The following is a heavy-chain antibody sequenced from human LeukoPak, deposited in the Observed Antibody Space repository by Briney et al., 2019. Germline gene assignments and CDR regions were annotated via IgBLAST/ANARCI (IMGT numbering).Heavy chain of an antibody. V-gene: IGHV3-48*04. D-gene: IGHD1-26*01. CDR2: ISSSSSTI. CDR1: GFTFSSYS. J-gene: IGHJ4*02. Sequence: GGSLRLSCAASGFTFSSYSMNWVRQAPGKGLEWVSFISSSSSTIYYADSVKGRFTISRDNAKNSLYLQMNSLRAEDSAVYYCARDRGGSYSAIDYWGQGTLVTVSS. CDR3: ARDRGGSYSAIDY.